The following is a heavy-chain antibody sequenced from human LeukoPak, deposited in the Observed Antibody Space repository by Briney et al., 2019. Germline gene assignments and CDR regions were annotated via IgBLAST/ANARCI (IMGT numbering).Heavy chain of an antibody. D-gene: IGHD3-3*01. J-gene: IGHJ4*02. V-gene: IGHV3-74*01. CDR2: INSDGSST. Sequence: GGPLRLSCVASGFTFSSYWMHWVRQAPGKGLVWVSRINSDGSSTSYADSVKGRFTISRDNAKNTLYLQMNSLRAEDTAVYYCARGNDFWSGYYRAPDYWGQGTLVTVSS. CDR3: ARGNDFWSGYYRAPDY. CDR1: GFTFSSYW.